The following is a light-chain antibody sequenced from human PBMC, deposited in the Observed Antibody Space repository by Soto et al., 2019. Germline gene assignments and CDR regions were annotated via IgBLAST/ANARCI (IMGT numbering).Light chain of an antibody. CDR3: QQRSDWPIT. CDR2: DAS. CDR1: QSVSSY. J-gene: IGKJ5*01. Sequence: ELVFTHSPATLSLSPGERATLSCRASQSVSSYLLWYQQKPGQTPRLLIYDASNRATGIPARFSGSGSGTDFTLTISSLEPEDFAVYYCQQRSDWPITFGQGTRLEIK. V-gene: IGKV3-11*01.